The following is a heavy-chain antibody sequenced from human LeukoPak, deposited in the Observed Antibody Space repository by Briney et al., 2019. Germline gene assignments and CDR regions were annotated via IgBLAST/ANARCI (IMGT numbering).Heavy chain of an antibody. CDR3: ARDHRDSSGWYNRAFDI. J-gene: IGHJ3*02. Sequence: GGSLRLSCAASGFTFIDYTMNWVRQAPGKGLEWVSSISSSSSTYIYYADSVKGRFTISRDNANNSLYLQMNGLRAEDTAVYYCARDHRDSSGWYNRAFDIWGQGTMVTVSS. D-gene: IGHD6-19*01. CDR1: GFTFIDYT. V-gene: IGHV3-21*01. CDR2: ISSSSSTYI.